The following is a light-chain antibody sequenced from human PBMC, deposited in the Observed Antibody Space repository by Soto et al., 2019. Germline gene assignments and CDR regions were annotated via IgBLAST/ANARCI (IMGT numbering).Light chain of an antibody. V-gene: IGKV1-5*03. CDR2: KAS. CDR1: QSISSW. CDR3: QQYNSYSRT. Sequence: DIQMTQSPSTLSASVGDRVTITCRASQSISSWLAWYQQKPGQAPKLLIYKASSLESGVPSRFSGRGSGTEFTLTISSLQPDDFATYYCQQYNSYSRTFGQGTKVDI. J-gene: IGKJ1*01.